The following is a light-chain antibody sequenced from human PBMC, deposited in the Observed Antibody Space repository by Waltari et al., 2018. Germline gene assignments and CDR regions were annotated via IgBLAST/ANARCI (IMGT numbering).Light chain of an antibody. CDR2: AAS. V-gene: IGKV3-11*01. CDR1: QTVTSY. CDR3: QQRSNWPLT. J-gene: IGKJ4*01. Sequence: EIVLTQSPATLCLSPGERATLSCRASQTVTSYLAWYQQKSGQAPRLLIYAASNRAAGIPARFSGKGSGTNFTLTISGLETEDFAVYYCQQRSNWPLTFGGGTRLEIK.